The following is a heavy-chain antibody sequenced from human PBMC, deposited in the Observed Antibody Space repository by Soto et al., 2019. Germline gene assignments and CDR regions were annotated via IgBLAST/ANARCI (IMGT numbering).Heavy chain of an antibody. CDR1: GFTFSSYG. CDR2: ISYDGSNK. Sequence: LRLSCAASGFTFSSYGMHGVRQAPGKGLEWVAVISYDGSNKYYADSVKGRFTISRDNSKNTLYLQMNSLRAEDTAVYYCAKDSATVTTYYYYYGMDVWGQGTTVTVSS. D-gene: IGHD4-17*01. V-gene: IGHV3-30*18. CDR3: AKDSATVTTYYYYYGMDV. J-gene: IGHJ6*02.